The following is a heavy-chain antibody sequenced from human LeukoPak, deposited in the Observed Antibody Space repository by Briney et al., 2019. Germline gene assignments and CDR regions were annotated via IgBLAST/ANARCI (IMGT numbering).Heavy chain of an antibody. D-gene: IGHD3-22*01. CDR3: AAPSGHSSGSLYY. CDR1: GFIFSDYW. Sequence: GGSLRLSCAGSGFIFSDYWMNWVRQAPGKGLEWVSSISSSSSYIYYADSVKGRFTISRDNAKNSLYLQMNSLGAEDTAVYYCAAPSGHSSGSLYYWGQGTLVTVSS. J-gene: IGHJ4*02. CDR2: ISSSSSYI. V-gene: IGHV3-21*01.